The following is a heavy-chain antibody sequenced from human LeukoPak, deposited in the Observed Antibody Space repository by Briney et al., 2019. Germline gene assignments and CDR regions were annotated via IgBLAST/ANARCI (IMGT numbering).Heavy chain of an antibody. Sequence: PAGSLRLSCVASRFTVSNNHMNWVRQAPGKGLEWVSVIYNGDNTYYADSVQGRFTISKDNSKNTLYLQMNSLRPEDTAVYFCARASRWLAFDNWGQGTLVTVSS. J-gene: IGHJ4*02. CDR1: RFTVSNNH. D-gene: IGHD6-19*01. CDR2: IYNGDNT. CDR3: ARASRWLAFDN. V-gene: IGHV3-66*01.